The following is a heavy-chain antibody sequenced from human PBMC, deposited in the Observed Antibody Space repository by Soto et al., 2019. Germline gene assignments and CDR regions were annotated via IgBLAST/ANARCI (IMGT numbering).Heavy chain of an antibody. CDR3: ARGYPPITIFGVVINYYYMDV. D-gene: IGHD3-3*01. CDR2: ISAYNGNT. J-gene: IGHJ6*03. CDR1: GYTFTSYG. V-gene: IGHV1-18*01. Sequence: VSVKVSCKASGYTFTSYGISWVRQAPGQGLEWMGWISAYNGNTNYAQKLQGRVTMTTDTSTSTAYMELRSLRSDDTAVYYCARGYPPITIFGVVINYYYMDVWGKGTTVTVSS.